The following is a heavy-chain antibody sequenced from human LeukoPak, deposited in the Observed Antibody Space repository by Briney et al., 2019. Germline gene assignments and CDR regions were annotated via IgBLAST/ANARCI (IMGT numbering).Heavy chain of an antibody. J-gene: IGHJ4*02. Sequence: ASVKVSCKASGYTFTGYYMHWVRQVPGQGLEWMGWINPNSGGTNYAQKFQGRVTMTRDTSISTAYMELSRLGSDDTAVYYCARDVLGIAAAGTNYWGQGTLVTVSS. CDR2: INPNSGGT. CDR3: ARDVLGIAAAGTNY. CDR1: GYTFTGYY. V-gene: IGHV1-2*02. D-gene: IGHD6-13*01.